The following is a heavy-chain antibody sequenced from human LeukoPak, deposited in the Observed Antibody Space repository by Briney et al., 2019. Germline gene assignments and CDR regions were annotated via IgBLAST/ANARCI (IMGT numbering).Heavy chain of an antibody. J-gene: IGHJ5*02. CDR3: ARVSYDILTGPRHDWFDP. V-gene: IGHV4-34*01. CDR1: GGSFSGYY. CDR2: INHSGST. D-gene: IGHD3-9*01. Sequence: SETLSLTCAVYGGSFSGYYWSWIRQPPGKGPEWIGEINHSGSTNYNPSLKSRVTISVDTSKNQFSLKLSSVTAADTAVYYCARVSYDILTGPRHDWFDPWGQGTLVTVSS.